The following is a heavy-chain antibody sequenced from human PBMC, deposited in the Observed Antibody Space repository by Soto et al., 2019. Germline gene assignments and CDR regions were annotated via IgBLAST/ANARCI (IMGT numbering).Heavy chain of an antibody. Sequence: QVQLQESGPGLVKPSQTLSLTCTVSGGSISSGDYYWSWIRQPPGKGLEWIGYIYYSGSTYYNPSLQSRVTISVDTSKNQFSLKLSSVTAADTAVYYCARSTRPGGTCSGGSCQIIGPLLDYWGQGTLVTVSS. D-gene: IGHD2-15*01. J-gene: IGHJ4*02. V-gene: IGHV4-30-4*01. CDR2: IYYSGST. CDR1: GGSISSGDYY. CDR3: ARSTRPGGTCSGGSCQIIGPLLDY.